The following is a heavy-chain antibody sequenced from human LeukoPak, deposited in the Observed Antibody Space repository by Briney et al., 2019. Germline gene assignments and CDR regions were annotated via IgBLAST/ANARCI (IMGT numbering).Heavy chain of an antibody. CDR2: IYYRRTT. CDR3: ASPRGDDSGGYYTWYFHH. CDR1: GYSITSGYD. D-gene: IGHD3-22*01. V-gene: IGHV4-38-2*02. Sequence: SETLSLTCTVSGYSITSGYDWGWIRQPPGKGLEWIASIYYRRTTYYNPSLKSRVTISINTSTNQFSLKLSSVTAADTAVYFCASPRGDDSGGYYTWYFHHWGQGILVTVSS. J-gene: IGHJ1*01.